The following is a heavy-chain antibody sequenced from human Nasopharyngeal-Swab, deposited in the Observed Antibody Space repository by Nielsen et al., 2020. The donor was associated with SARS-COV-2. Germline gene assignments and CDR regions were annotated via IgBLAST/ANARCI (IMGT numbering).Heavy chain of an antibody. J-gene: IGHJ5*02. CDR1: GDSVSSNSAA. Sequence: LRLSCAISGDSVSSNSAAWNWHRQSPSRGLEWLGRTYYRSKWYNDYAVSVKSRITINPDTSKNQFSLQLNSVTPEETAVYYCARAAMVTGGMNWFDPWGQGTLVTVSS. V-gene: IGHV6-1*01. CDR3: ARAAMVTGGMNWFDP. CDR2: TYYRSKWYN. D-gene: IGHD5-18*01.